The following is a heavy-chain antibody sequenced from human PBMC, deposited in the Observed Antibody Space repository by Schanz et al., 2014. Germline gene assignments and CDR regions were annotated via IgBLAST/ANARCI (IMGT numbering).Heavy chain of an antibody. Sequence: QVQLVQSGAEVKKPGASVKVSCEASGYTFTSYGITWVRQAPGQGLEWMGWISAYNGHTTYAQKFRGRVTMTRDTSTSTVYMELSSLRSEDTAVYFCARGPSTGAFDIWGQGTMVTVSS. CDR3: ARGPSTGAFDI. CDR2: ISAYNGHT. J-gene: IGHJ3*02. V-gene: IGHV1-18*01. CDR1: GYTFTSYG.